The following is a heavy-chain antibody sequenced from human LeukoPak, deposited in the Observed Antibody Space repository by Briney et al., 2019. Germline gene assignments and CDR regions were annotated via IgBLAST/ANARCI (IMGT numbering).Heavy chain of an antibody. CDR3: ARDPTMVRGTMDV. CDR1: ALTFTNYC. Sequence: PGRSLTLSCAPSALTFTNYCTHCVRHAPEKGRGWGGVISYDGSNTYYADSVKGRFTISRDNSQNTVYLQMNSLGPEDTAVYYCARDPTMVRGTMDVWGKGTTVTVSS. V-gene: IGHV3-30*04. D-gene: IGHD3-10*01. J-gene: IGHJ6*03. CDR2: ISYDGSNT.